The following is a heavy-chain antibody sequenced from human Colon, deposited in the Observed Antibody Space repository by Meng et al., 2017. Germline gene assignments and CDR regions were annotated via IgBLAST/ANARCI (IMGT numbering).Heavy chain of an antibody. CDR1: GFMFGSHW. Sequence: GESLKISCAASGFMFGSHWMNWVRQGPGKGLVWVSRISPDGSSVTYADSVKGRFTVSRDNAKNTLFLQMNSLRAEDTAVYFCAKIAGITTIIMNDDVDVWGQGTMVTVSS. D-gene: IGHD3-22*01. CDR2: ISPDGSSV. V-gene: IGHV3-74*03. CDR3: AKIAGITTIIMNDDVDV. J-gene: IGHJ3*01.